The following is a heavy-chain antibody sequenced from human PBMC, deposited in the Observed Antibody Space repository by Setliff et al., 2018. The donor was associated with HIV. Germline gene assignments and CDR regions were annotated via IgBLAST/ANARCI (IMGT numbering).Heavy chain of an antibody. CDR3: TTVRKNSGFKYFDS. V-gene: IGHV3-7*03. D-gene: IGHD2-15*01. Sequence: PGGSLRLSCAASGFTFSSHWMVWVRQAPGKGLEWVANINQDGSEKNYADSVKGRFTISRDNSNNMLFLQMNSLRTEDTAFYHCTTVRKNSGFKYFDSWGQGTLVTVSS. J-gene: IGHJ5*01. CDR2: INQDGSEK. CDR1: GFTFSSHW.